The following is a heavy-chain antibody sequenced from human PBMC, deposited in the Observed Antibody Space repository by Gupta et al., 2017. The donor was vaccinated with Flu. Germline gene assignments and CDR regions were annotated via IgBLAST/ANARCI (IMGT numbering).Heavy chain of an antibody. D-gene: IGHD3-10*01. J-gene: IGHJ4*02. Sequence: TNHALHWVRQAPGKGLGWVAELSYDGSNEYYAESVKGRFTISRDNSKNTLYLQMSSLRSEDTAVYFCMKTWSSGSYEKTDYWGRGTLVTVSS. CDR1: TNHA. V-gene: IGHV3-30*18. CDR2: LSYDGSNE. CDR3: MKTWSSGSYEKTDY.